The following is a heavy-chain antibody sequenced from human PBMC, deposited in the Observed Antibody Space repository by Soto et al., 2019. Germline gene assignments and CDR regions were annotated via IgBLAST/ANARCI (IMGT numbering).Heavy chain of an antibody. V-gene: IGHV4-59*08. D-gene: IGHD3-3*01. Sequence: SETLSLTCTVSGGSISSYYWSWIRQPPGKGLEWIGYIYYSGSTNYNPSLKSRVTISVDTSKNQFSLKLTSVTAADTAVYYCAKHTYDFGPPDYWGQGALVT. CDR3: AKHTYDFGPPDY. J-gene: IGHJ4*02. CDR2: IYYSGST. CDR1: GGSISSYY.